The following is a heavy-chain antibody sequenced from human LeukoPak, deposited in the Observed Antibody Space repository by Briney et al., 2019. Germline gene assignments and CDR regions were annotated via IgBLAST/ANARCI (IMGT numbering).Heavy chain of an antibody. CDR2: INHSGGT. V-gene: IGHV4-34*01. J-gene: IGHJ5*02. CDR3: ARAPPRIAARPISNWFDP. CDR1: GGSFSGYY. Sequence: SETLSLTCAVYGGSFSGYYWSWIRQPPGKGLEWIGEINHSGGTNYNPSLKSRVTISVDTSKNQFSLKLSSVTAADTAVYYCARAPPRIAARPISNWFDPWGQGTLVTVSS. D-gene: IGHD6-6*01.